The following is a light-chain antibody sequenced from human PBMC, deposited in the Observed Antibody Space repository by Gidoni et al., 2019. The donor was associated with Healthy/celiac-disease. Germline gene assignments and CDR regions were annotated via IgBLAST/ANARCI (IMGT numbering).Light chain of an antibody. CDR2: GAS. CDR3: EQYNNWPPVFT. V-gene: IGKV3-15*01. CDR1: QSVSSN. Sequence: IVMTQSPATLSVSPGERATLSCRASQSVSSNLAWYQQKPGQAPRLLIYGASTRATGIPARFRGSGCGTEFTLTISSLQSEDFAVYYCEQYNNWPPVFTFGPGTKVHIK. J-gene: IGKJ3*01.